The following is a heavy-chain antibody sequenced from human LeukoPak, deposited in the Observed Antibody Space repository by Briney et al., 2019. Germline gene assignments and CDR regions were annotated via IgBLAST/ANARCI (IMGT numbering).Heavy chain of an antibody. CDR2: ISGSGGST. CDR1: GFTFSSYA. CDR3: AKREGVPVAGKIDY. D-gene: IGHD6-19*01. J-gene: IGHJ4*02. Sequence: GGSLRLSCAASGFTFSSYAMSWVRQAPGKGLEWVSAISGSGGSTYYADSVKGRFTISRDNSKNTLYLQMNSLRAEDTAVYYCAKREGVPVAGKIDYWGQGTLVTVSS. V-gene: IGHV3-23*01.